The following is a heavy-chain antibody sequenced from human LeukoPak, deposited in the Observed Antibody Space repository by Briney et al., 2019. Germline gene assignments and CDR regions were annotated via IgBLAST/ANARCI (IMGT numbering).Heavy chain of an antibody. CDR1: GFTFSSYG. V-gene: IGHV3-30*03. CDR2: ISYDGSNK. D-gene: IGHD2-15*01. J-gene: IGHJ4*02. CDR3: ALDYCSGGSCYTPSN. Sequence: GGSLRLSCAASGFTFSSYGMHGVRQAPAKGLEGVAGISYDGSNKYYADSVKGRFTISRDNSKNTLYLQMNSLRAEDTAVYYCALDYCSGGSCYTPSNWGQGTLVTVSS.